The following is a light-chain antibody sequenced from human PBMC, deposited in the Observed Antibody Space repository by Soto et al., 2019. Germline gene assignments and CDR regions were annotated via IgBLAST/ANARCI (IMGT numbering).Light chain of an antibody. CDR1: QSVSSNY. CDR3: QQYGTSPLT. Sequence: EIVLTQSPGTLSLSPGERATLSCGASQSVSSNYLAWYQQKPGQGPRLLIYGASTRATAIPDRFSGSGSGTDFTLTITRLEPEDFAVYYCQQYGTSPLTFGGGKKIAIK. CDR2: GAS. V-gene: IGKV3-20*01. J-gene: IGKJ4*01.